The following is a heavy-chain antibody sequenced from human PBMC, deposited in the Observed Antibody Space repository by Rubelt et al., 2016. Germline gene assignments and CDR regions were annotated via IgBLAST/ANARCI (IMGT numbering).Heavy chain of an antibody. CDR2: LSTSGSST. J-gene: IGHJ4*02. D-gene: IGHD3-10*01. Sequence: EVQLLESGGGLGQPGGSLRLSCEASGFTFSSYVMSWARQAPGKGLEWVSSLSTSGSSTYYADSVKGRFTISRANSKNTLFLQMNSLGAEDTAVYFCAARSGTYLVWGQGTLVTVSS. V-gene: IGHV3-23*01. CDR3: AARSGTYLV. CDR1: GFTFSSYV.